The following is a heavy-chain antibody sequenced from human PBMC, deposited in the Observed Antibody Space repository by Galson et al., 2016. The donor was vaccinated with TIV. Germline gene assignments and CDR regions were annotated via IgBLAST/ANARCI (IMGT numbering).Heavy chain of an antibody. J-gene: IGHJ4*02. V-gene: IGHV1-3*01. CDR2: INAGNGDT. D-gene: IGHD6-19*01. CDR1: GYTFTTYA. Sequence: SVKVSCKASGYTFTTYAIHWVRQAPGHGLEWMGWINAGNGDTKYSQKFQGRVTISRDTSASTAYMELSSQTSEDTAMYYCARGATSDWPFDYWGQATLVTVSS. CDR3: ARGATSDWPFDY.